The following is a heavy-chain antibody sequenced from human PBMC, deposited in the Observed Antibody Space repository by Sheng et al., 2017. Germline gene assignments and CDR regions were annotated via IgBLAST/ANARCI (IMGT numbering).Heavy chain of an antibody. CDR2: ISGSGGST. V-gene: IGHV3-23*01. CDR3: AKVTHTDYGDYVGGGAFDI. CDR1: GFTFSSYA. Sequence: TASGFTFSSYAMSWVRQAPGKGLEWVSAISGSGGSTYYADSVKGRFTISRDNSKNTLYLQMNSLRAEDTAVYYCAKVTHTDYGDYVGGGAFDIWGQGTMVTVSS. J-gene: IGHJ3*02. D-gene: IGHD4-17*01.